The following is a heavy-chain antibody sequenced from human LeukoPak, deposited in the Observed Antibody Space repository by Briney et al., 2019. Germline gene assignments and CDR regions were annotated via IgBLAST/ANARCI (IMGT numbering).Heavy chain of an antibody. Sequence: GASAKISCKASGYTFTSYYIVWVRQAPGQGLEWMGRIDPSGGSTSYAQKFQGRVTMTRGTSTSTVYMELGSLRSEDTAVYYCARNSGSGFDYWGQGTLVTVSS. CDR2: IDPSGGST. J-gene: IGHJ4*02. CDR1: GYTFTSYY. CDR3: ARNSGSGFDY. V-gene: IGHV1-46*01. D-gene: IGHD2-15*01.